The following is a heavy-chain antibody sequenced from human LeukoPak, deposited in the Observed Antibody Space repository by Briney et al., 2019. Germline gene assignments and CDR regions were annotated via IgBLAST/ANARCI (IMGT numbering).Heavy chain of an antibody. D-gene: IGHD1-26*01. V-gene: IGHV3-30*02. Sequence: GGSLRLSCAAFGFAFRTYDTHWVRQAPAKGLEWVAFVRYDGSDKFYADSVNGRFTISRDDSKSTIYLQMNSLRAEDTAVYYCAKLIDSGSYLHPFDYWGQGTLVTVSS. CDR2: VRYDGSDK. CDR1: GFAFRTYD. CDR3: AKLIDSGSYLHPFDY. J-gene: IGHJ4*02.